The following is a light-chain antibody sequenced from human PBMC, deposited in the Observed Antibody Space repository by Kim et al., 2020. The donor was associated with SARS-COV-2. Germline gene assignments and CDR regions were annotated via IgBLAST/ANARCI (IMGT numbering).Light chain of an antibody. CDR3: QVWDSSSDHVV. J-gene: IGLJ2*01. CDR2: YDS. V-gene: IGLV3-21*04. CDR1: NIGSKS. Sequence: SYELTQPPSVSVAPGKTARITCGGNNIGSKSVHWYQQKPGQAPVLVIYYDSDWPSGIPERFSGSNSGNTATLTISRVEAGDEAYYYCQVWDSSSDHVVFGGGTQLTVL.